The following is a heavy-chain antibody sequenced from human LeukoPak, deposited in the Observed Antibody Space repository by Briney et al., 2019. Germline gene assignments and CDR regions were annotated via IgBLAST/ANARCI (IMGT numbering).Heavy chain of an antibody. CDR2: ISYDGINK. Sequence: GGSLKLSCAASGFAFNNYPMHWVRQAPGKGLDWVAIISYDGINKDYADSVKGRFTISRANSKNTLYLQMNSLRAEDTAIYYCAKDVGGDWGDLLYFDYWGQGTLVTVSS. J-gene: IGHJ4*02. D-gene: IGHD1-26*01. CDR1: GFAFNNYP. V-gene: IGHV3-30-3*01. CDR3: AKDVGGDWGDLLYFDY.